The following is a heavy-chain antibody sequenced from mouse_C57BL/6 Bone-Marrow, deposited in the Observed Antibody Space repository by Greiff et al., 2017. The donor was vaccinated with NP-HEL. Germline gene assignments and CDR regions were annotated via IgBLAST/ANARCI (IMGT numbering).Heavy chain of an antibody. CDR2: IDPSDSET. D-gene: IGHD1-1*01. CDR1: GYTFTSYW. Sequence: QVQLQQPGAELVRPGSSVKLSCKASGYTFTSYWMHWVKQRPIQGLEWIGNIDPSDSETPYNQKFKDKATLTVDKSSSTAYMQLSSLTAEDSAVYYCARSYYGSIYDYFDYWGQGTTLTVSS. J-gene: IGHJ2*01. CDR3: ARSYYGSIYDYFDY. V-gene: IGHV1-52*01.